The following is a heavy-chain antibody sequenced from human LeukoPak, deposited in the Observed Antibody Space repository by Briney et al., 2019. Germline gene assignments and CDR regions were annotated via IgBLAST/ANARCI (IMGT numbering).Heavy chain of an antibody. D-gene: IGHD3/OR15-3a*01. V-gene: IGHV4-39*01. Sequence: SETLSLTCNVSGDSISSSYHFWGWIRQPPGKGLEWIGGMYYRGTSYYSPSLRSRVSISVDTSKNQFSLRLSSVTAADTAVYYCARQTGSGLLILPGGQGTLVTVSS. CDR1: GDSISSSYHF. CDR2: MYYRGTS. CDR3: ARQTGSGLLILP. J-gene: IGHJ4*02.